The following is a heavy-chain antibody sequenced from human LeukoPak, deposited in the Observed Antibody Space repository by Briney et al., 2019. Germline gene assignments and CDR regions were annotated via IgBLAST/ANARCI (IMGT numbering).Heavy chain of an antibody. CDR3: ARGQPYMDWFDP. J-gene: IGHJ5*02. V-gene: IGHV1-8*01. CDR2: MNPNSGNT. Sequence: ASVKVSCKASGYTFTSYDINWVRQATGQGLEWMGWMNPNSGNTGYAQKFQGRVAMTRNTSISTAYMELSSLRSDDTAVYYCARGQPYMDWFDPWGQGTLVTVSS. D-gene: IGHD2-2*02. CDR1: GYTFTSYD.